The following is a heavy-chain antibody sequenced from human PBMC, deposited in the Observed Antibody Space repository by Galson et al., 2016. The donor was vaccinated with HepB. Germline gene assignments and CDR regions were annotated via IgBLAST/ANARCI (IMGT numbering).Heavy chain of an antibody. CDR3: ARHTYPDFEDAFDI. V-gene: IGHV5-51*01. D-gene: IGHD3-3*01. CDR2: IYPGDADT. CDR1: GYNFRNYW. J-gene: IGHJ3*02. Sequence: QSGAEVKKPEESLKMSCKASGYNFRNYWIAWVRQMPGKGLEWMGTIYPGDADTKYSPSFQGQVNIAVGTSISTVYMEWTTLKASDTAMYYCARHTYPDFEDAFDIWGQGTMVTVSS.